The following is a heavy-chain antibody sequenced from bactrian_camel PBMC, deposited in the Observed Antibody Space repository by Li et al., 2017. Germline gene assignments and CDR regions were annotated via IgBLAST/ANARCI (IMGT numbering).Heavy chain of an antibody. D-gene: IGHD1*01. CDR1: GYTSSSYC. V-gene: IGHV3S57*01. J-gene: IGHJ4*01. Sequence: HVQLVESGGGSVQAGGSLRLSCVGSGYTSSSYCLAWFRQAPGKREMREAVATIDTVGGTFYAASVKGRFTISKDNVKNTLYLQMNSLKPEDTGMYFCAAGERRFYGPHFDDYKYWGQGTQVTVS. CDR3: AAGERRFYGPHFDDYKY. CDR2: IDTVGGT.